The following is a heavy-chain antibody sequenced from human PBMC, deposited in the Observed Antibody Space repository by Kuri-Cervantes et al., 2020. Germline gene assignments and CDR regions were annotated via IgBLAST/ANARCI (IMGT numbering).Heavy chain of an antibody. CDR2: ISAYNGNT. Sequence: ASVKVSCKASGYTFTSYGISWVRQAPGQGLEWMGWISAYNGNTNCAQKLQGRVTMTTDTSTSTAYMELRSLRSDDTAVYYCARGPYYYGSGSYYNGYYYYYGMDVWGQGTTVTVSS. CDR3: ARGPYYYGSGSYYNGYYYYYGMDV. CDR1: GYTFTSYG. D-gene: IGHD3-10*01. V-gene: IGHV1-18*01. J-gene: IGHJ6*02.